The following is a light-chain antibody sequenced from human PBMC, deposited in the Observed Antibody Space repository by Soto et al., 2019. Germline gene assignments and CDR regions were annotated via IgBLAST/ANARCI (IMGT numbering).Light chain of an antibody. CDR2: GAS. CDR1: QSVCSRC. V-gene: IGKV3-20*01. J-gene: IGKJ1*01. CDR3: QHYGTTPWT. Sequence: ETVLTQSPGTLSLSPGERVTLSCRTSQSVCSRCFAWYQQKPGQSPRLLIYGASTRATGIPDRFSGSGSGTDFTLTISRLEPEDFAVYYCQHYGTTPWTF.